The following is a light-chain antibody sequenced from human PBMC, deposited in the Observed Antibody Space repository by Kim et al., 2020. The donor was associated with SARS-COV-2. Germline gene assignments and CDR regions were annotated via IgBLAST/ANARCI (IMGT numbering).Light chain of an antibody. CDR2: QDN. CDR3: QAWDSSSGV. CDR1: SVGDKY. V-gene: IGLV3-1*01. J-gene: IGLJ3*02. Sequence: SVSPGQTASIICSGDSVGDKYASWYQQKPGQPPVLVIYQDNKRPSGIPERFSGSNSGNTATLTISGTQAIDEADYYCQAWDSSSGVFGGGTQLTVL.